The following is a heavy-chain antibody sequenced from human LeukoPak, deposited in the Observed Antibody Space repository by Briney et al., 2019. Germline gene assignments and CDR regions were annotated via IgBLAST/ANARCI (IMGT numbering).Heavy chain of an antibody. CDR3: AKDMSVAARPRASFMDV. V-gene: IGHV3-43D*03. J-gene: IGHJ6*03. CDR1: GFTFDDYA. D-gene: IGHD6-6*01. CDR2: ISWDGGST. Sequence: GGSPRLSCAASGFTFDDYAMHWVRQAPGKGLEWVSLISWDGGSTYYADSVKGRFTISRDNSKNSLYLQMNSLRAEDTALYYCAKDMSVAARPRASFMDVWGKGTTVTVSS.